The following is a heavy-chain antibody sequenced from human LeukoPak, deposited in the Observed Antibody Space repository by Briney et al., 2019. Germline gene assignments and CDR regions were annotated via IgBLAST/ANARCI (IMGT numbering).Heavy chain of an antibody. Sequence: GESLKISCTCSGYSFTSYWIGWVRQMPGKGLEWMGIIYPDDSDTRYSPSFQGQVTISVDKSISTAYLQWSSLKASDTAVYYCARWTRYSSGVYYLYYWGQGTLVTVSS. CDR3: ARWTRYSSGVYYLYY. CDR1: GYSFTSYW. V-gene: IGHV5-51*01. D-gene: IGHD3-10*01. J-gene: IGHJ4*02. CDR2: IYPDDSDT.